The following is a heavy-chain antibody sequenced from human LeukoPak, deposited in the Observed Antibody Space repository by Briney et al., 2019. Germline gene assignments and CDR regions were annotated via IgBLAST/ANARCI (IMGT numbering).Heavy chain of an antibody. CDR2: MYYTGST. D-gene: IGHD5-12*01. V-gene: IGHV4-59*08. CDR1: GGSISSYY. CDR3: ARHYSAYDPGDY. Sequence: SETLSLTCTVSGGSISSYYWSWIRQPPGKGLEWIGYMYYTGSTNYNPSLKSRVTISVDTSKNLFSLKLTSVTAADTAVYYCARHYSAYDPGDYWGQGTLVTVSS. J-gene: IGHJ4*02.